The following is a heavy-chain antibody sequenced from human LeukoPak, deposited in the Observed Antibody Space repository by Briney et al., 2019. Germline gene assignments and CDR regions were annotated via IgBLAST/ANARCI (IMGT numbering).Heavy chain of an antibody. Sequence: PGGSLRLSCAASGFTFSSYGMHWVRQAPGKGLEWVAVIWYDGSNKYCADSVKGRFTISRDNSKNTLYLQMNSLRAEDTAVYYCARDNQWLTDAFDIWGQGTMVTVSS. CDR3: ARDNQWLTDAFDI. D-gene: IGHD6-19*01. J-gene: IGHJ3*02. CDR1: GFTFSSYG. V-gene: IGHV3-33*01. CDR2: IWYDGSNK.